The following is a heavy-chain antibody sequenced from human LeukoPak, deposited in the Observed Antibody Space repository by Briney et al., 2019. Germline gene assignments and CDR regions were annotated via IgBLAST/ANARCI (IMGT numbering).Heavy chain of an antibody. Sequence: ASVKVSCKASGYTFTGYYMHWVRQAPGQGLEWMGWINPNSGGTNYAQKFQGRVTMTRDTSISTAYMELSRLRSDDTAVYYCARDHNYYGSGSYYKLEGYYYYGMDVWGQGTTVTVYS. CDR1: GYTFTGYY. J-gene: IGHJ6*02. V-gene: IGHV1-2*02. CDR2: INPNSGGT. D-gene: IGHD3-10*01. CDR3: ARDHNYYGSGSYYKLEGYYYYGMDV.